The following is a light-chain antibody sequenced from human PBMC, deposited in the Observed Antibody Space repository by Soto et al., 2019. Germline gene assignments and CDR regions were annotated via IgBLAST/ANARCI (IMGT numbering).Light chain of an antibody. Sequence: EIVLTQSPATLSLSPGERATLSCRASQSVSSSLAWYQQKPGRAPRLLIYGASDGAAGIPARFSGTGSGTDFTLTISSLEPDDFAVYYCQQRYNWPLTFGGGTKVDIK. V-gene: IGKV3-11*01. CDR2: GAS. J-gene: IGKJ4*01. CDR1: QSVSSS. CDR3: QQRYNWPLT.